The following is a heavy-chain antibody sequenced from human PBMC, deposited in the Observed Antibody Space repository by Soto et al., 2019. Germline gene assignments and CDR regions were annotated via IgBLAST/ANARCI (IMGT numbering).Heavy chain of an antibody. Sequence: GGSLRLSCAASGFTVSSNYMSWVRQAPGKGLEWVSVIYSGGSTYYADSVKGRFTISRDNSKNTLYLQMNSLRAEDTAVYYCARVGDYYGSGISSYWGQGTLVTVS. CDR3: ARVGDYYGSGISSY. CDR1: GFTVSSNY. V-gene: IGHV3-53*01. CDR2: IYSGGST. J-gene: IGHJ4*02. D-gene: IGHD3-10*01.